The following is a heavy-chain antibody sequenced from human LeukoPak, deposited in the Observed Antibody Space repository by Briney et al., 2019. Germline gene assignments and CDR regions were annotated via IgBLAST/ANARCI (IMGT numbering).Heavy chain of an antibody. D-gene: IGHD3-10*01. V-gene: IGHV3-21*01. J-gene: IGHJ6*03. CDR3: AREESLWFEPRYFYMDV. Sequence: GGSLRLSCAASGFTFSSYSMNWVRQAPGKGLEWVSSISSSSSYIYYADSVRGRFTISRDNAKNSLYLQMNSLRAEDTAVYYCAREESLWFEPRYFYMDVWGKGTTVTVSS. CDR1: GFTFSSYS. CDR2: ISSSSSYI.